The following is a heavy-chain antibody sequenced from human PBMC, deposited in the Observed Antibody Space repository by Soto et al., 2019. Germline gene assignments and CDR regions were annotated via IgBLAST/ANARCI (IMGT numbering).Heavy chain of an antibody. CDR3: VRTSLVVAVATREDF. J-gene: IGHJ4*02. V-gene: IGHV3-74*01. D-gene: IGHD2-15*01. CDR1: GFTFSKYW. Sequence: EVQLVESGGGLVQPGESLRLSCAASGFTFSKYWMHWVRQAPGKGLVWVSRIDSDGSRITYADFEKGRFTISRDNAKNTVYLHRNSLTAEDTAVCYCVRTSLVVAVATREDFWGQGTLVTVS. CDR2: IDSDGSRI.